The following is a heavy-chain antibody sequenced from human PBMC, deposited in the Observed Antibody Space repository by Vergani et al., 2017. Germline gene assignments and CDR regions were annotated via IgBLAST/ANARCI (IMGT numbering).Heavy chain of an antibody. CDR1: GGSISSYY. D-gene: IGHD3-10*01. CDR3: ARSGRRNAQAMVRGQRGWFDP. V-gene: IGHV4-59*01. Sequence: QVQLQESGPGLVKPSETLSLTCTVSGGSISSYYWSWIRQPPGKGLEWIGYIYYSGSTNYNPSLKSRVTISVDTSKNQFSLKLSSVTAADTAVYYCARSGRRNAQAMVRGQRGWFDPWGQGTLVTVSS. J-gene: IGHJ5*02. CDR2: IYYSGST.